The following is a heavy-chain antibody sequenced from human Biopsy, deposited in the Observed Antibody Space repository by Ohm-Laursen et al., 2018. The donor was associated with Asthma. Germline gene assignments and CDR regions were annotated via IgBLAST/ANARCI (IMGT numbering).Heavy chain of an antibody. V-gene: IGHV3-53*01. Sequence: SLRLSCSASGFAVSRDHMFWVRQAPGKGLEWVSVIYSGGTSHTADSVRGRLTISRDYSKNTSYLQMHSLRAEDTAVYYCARGDSSNWSHYYFDYWGRGTLVTVSS. CDR1: GFAVSRDH. CDR2: IYSGGTS. J-gene: IGHJ4*02. CDR3: ARGDSSNWSHYYFDY. D-gene: IGHD3-22*01.